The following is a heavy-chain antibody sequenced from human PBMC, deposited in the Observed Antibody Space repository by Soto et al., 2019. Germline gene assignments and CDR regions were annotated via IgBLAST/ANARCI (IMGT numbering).Heavy chain of an antibody. CDR3: ARVYLRHFDWLNWFYP. Sequence: SETLSLTCTVSGGSISSSSYYWGWIRQPPGKGLEWIGSIYYSGSTYYNPSLKSRVTISVDTSKNQFSLKLSSVTAADTAVYYCARVYLRHFDWLNWFYPWGQGTLVTVSS. D-gene: IGHD3-9*01. CDR2: IYYSGST. CDR1: GGSISSSSYY. J-gene: IGHJ5*02. V-gene: IGHV4-39*01.